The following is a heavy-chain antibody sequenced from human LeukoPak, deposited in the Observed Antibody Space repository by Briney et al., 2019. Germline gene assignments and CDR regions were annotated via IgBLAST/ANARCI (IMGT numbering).Heavy chain of an antibody. J-gene: IGHJ4*02. CDR1: GFIFSRFS. Sequence: GESLRLSCAASGFIFSRFSMSWVRQAPGKGLEWVAYIDGPSSAIYYADSVKGRFTISRDNAKYSVYLQMNSLRAEDTAVYYCTTYGRNGYKGYFWGQGALVTVSS. V-gene: IGHV3-48*04. CDR3: TTYGRNGYKGYF. D-gene: IGHD5-24*01. CDR2: IDGPSSAI.